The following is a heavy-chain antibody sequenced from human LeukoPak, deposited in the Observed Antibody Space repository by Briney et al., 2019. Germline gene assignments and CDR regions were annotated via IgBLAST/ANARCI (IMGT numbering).Heavy chain of an antibody. V-gene: IGHV3-48*01. CDR2: ISSSSSTI. D-gene: IGHD4-17*01. CDR1: GFTFSSYS. J-gene: IGHJ5*02. Sequence: GGSLRLSCAASGFTFSSYSMNWVRQAPGKGLEWVSYISSSSSTIYYADSVKGRFTISRDNSKNTLYLQMNSLRAEDTAVYYCARAATVTKSDWFDPWGQGTLVTVSS. CDR3: ARAATVTKSDWFDP.